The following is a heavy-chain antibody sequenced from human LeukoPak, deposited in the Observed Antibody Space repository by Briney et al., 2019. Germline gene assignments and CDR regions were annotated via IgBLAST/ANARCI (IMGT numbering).Heavy chain of an antibody. CDR1: GFTFSGYW. J-gene: IGHJ4*03. Sequence: HTGGSLRLSCAASGFTFSGYWMTWVRQAPGKGLEWVANIKGDESKKYYVDSVKGRFTISRDNAKNSLYLQMNSLRAEDTAVYYCARDSNPRGGYHAFDFWGQGTLVTVSS. CDR2: IKGDESKK. D-gene: IGHD3-10*01. V-gene: IGHV3-7*01. CDR3: ARDSNPRGGYHAFDF.